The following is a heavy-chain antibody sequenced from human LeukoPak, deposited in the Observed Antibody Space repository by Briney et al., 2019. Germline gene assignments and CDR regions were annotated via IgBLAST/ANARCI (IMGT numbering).Heavy chain of an antibody. CDR3: ARGVAGSYLTAYFDY. V-gene: IGHV4-34*01. D-gene: IGHD3-10*01. CDR2: INHSGST. Sequence: PSETLSLTCAVYGGSFSGYYWSWIRQPPGKGLEWIGEINHSGSTYYNPSLKSRVTISVDRSKNQFSLKLSSVTAADTAVYYCARGVAGSYLTAYFDYWGQGTLVTVSS. CDR1: GGSFSGYY. J-gene: IGHJ4*02.